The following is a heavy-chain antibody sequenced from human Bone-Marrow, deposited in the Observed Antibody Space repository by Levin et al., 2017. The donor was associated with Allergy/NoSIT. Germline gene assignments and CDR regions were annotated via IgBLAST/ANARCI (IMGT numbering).Heavy chain of an antibody. CDR2: IGSSGENI. CDR1: DFPFSNFE. Sequence: GESLKISCEASDFPFSNFEMNWVRQAPGKGLEWIAFIGSSGENIYYADSVAGRFTISRDNAEKSLYLEMDSLRVDDTAIYYCARTTYHLPYTFFDPWGQGTLVTVSS. CDR3: ARTTYHLPYTFFDP. V-gene: IGHV3-48*03. J-gene: IGHJ5*02. D-gene: IGHD2/OR15-2a*01.